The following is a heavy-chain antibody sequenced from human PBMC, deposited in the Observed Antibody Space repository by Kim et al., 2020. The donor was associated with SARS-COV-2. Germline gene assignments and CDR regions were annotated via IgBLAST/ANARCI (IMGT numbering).Heavy chain of an antibody. CDR2: IHSGGSDT. D-gene: IGHD3-16*01. Sequence: GGSLRLSCTAFGFTFRSYVMSWVRQAPGKGLEWVSAIHSGGSDTFYADSVKGRFTISRDNSKSTLYLQMNSLRADDTAVYYCAKNLGYYYGMDVWGQGTTVIVSS. V-gene: IGHV3-23*03. CDR1: GFTFRSYV. J-gene: IGHJ6*02. CDR3: AKNLGYYYGMDV.